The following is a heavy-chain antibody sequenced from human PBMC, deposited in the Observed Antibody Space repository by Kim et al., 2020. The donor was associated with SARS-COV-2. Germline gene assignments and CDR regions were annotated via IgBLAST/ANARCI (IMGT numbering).Heavy chain of an antibody. D-gene: IGHD1-26*01. Sequence: GGSLRLSCAASGFTFTSYSMNWVRQAPGKGLEWVSSISSSSTYIYYADSVKGRFTISRDNAKNSLYLEMNSLRAEDTAVYYCAREAPWELDNWGQGTVAT. V-gene: IGHV3-21*01. CDR3: AREAPWELDN. J-gene: IGHJ4*02. CDR2: ISSSSTYI. CDR1: GFTFTSYS.